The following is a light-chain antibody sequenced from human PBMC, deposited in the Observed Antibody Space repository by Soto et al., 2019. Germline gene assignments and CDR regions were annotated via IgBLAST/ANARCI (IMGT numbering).Light chain of an antibody. J-gene: IGLJ2*01. CDR1: SSNIGSNS. Sequence: QLVLTQPPSASGTPGQRVTISCSGSSSNIGSNSVNWYQQLPGTAPKLLMYSSNQRPSGVPDRFSGSKSGTSASLAISGLQSDDEADYYCAAWDDSLNGVVFGGGTKLTVL. V-gene: IGLV1-44*01. CDR2: SSN. CDR3: AAWDDSLNGVV.